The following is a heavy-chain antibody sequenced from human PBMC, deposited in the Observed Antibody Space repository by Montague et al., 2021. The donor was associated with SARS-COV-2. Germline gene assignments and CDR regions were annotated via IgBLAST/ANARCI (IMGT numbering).Heavy chain of an antibody. CDR3: ARRGRKLLPVATTIGGFDI. D-gene: IGHD5-12*01. V-gene: IGHV4-39*02. CDR1: GGSISSNNYY. CDR2: IYDSGST. Sequence: SETLSLTCTVPGGSISSNNYYWDWIRQPPGKGLEWIGSIYDSGSTYYNPSLKSRATISVDTSKNHFSLKLNSVTAADTAVYYCARRGRKLLPVATTIGGFDIWGQGTMVTVSS. J-gene: IGHJ3*02.